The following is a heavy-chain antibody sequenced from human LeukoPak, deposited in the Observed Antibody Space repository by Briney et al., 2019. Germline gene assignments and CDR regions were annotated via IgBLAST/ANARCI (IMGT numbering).Heavy chain of an antibody. D-gene: IGHD1-26*01. Sequence: PGGSLRLACAASGFTFSTYNMNWVRQAPEKGLEWVSGITTSSAYIYYADSVRGRFTISRDNAKNSLYLQMNSLRDDDTAVYYCARDPYSGNLGPTYYYYMDVWGKGTTVTVSS. CDR2: ITTSSAYI. V-gene: IGHV3-21*01. CDR3: ARDPYSGNLGPTYYYYMDV. CDR1: GFTFSTYN. J-gene: IGHJ6*03.